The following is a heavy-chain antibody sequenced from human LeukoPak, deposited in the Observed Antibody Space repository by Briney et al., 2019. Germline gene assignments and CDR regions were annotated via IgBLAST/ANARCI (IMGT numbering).Heavy chain of an antibody. Sequence: GGSLRLSCAASGFTFSNYGMHWVRQAPGKGLEWVAVISYDGSNKYYADSVKGRFTISRDNSKNTLYLQMNSLRAEDTAVYYCARVRGIAAAGFDYWGQGTLVTVSS. CDR1: GFTFSNYG. D-gene: IGHD6-13*01. CDR3: ARVRGIAAAGFDY. V-gene: IGHV3-30*03. J-gene: IGHJ4*02. CDR2: ISYDGSNK.